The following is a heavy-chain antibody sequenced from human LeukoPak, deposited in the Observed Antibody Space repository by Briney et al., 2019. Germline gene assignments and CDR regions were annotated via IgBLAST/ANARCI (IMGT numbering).Heavy chain of an antibody. Sequence: GGSLRLSCVASAFTFSDYWMHWVRQAPGKGLVWVSGISNDGGSTYYADSVKGRFTISRDNAKNTLYLQMNSLRVEDTAVYYCASLNFGPDYWGQGTLVTVSS. CDR2: ISNDGGST. CDR1: AFTFSDYW. D-gene: IGHD1-1*01. V-gene: IGHV3-74*01. CDR3: ASLNFGPDY. J-gene: IGHJ4*02.